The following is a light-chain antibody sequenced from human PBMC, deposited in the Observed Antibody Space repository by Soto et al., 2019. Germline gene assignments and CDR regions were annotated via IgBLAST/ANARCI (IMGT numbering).Light chain of an antibody. CDR2: GDT. J-gene: IGLJ3*02. V-gene: IGLV1-40*01. CDR1: RSNIGAGYD. CDR3: QSFDSNLSGWV. Sequence: QSVLTQPPSVSGAPGQRVTISCIGSRSNIGAGYDVHWYQQLPGTAPKLLVSGDTNRPSGVPDRFSGSKSGTSASLAITGLQAEDEADYCCQSFDSNLSGWVFGEGTKVTVL.